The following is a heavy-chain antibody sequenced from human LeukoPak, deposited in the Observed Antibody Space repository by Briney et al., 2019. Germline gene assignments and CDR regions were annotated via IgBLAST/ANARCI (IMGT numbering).Heavy chain of an antibody. CDR2: IYTSGST. CDR3: ARADCSSTSCPFLYYYYMDV. Sequence: SQTLSLTCTVSGGSISSGSYYWSWIRQPAGKGPEWIGRIYTSGSTNYNPSLKSRVTISVDTSKNQFSLKLSSVTAADTAVYYCARADCSSTSCPFLYYYYMDVWGKGTTVTVSS. J-gene: IGHJ6*03. CDR1: GGSISSGSYY. D-gene: IGHD2-2*01. V-gene: IGHV4-61*02.